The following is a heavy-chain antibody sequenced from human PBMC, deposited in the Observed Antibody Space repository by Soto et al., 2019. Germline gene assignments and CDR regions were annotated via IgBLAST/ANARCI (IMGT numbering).Heavy chain of an antibody. V-gene: IGHV4-30-4*01. CDR2: IYYSGST. D-gene: IGHD2-2*01. CDR3: ARDPMPDHYYYGMDV. Sequence: SETLSLTCTVSGGSISSVDYYWSWVRQTPGKALEWIGYIYYSGSTYYNPSLKSRMSMSVDTSKNQFSLKLRSVTAADTAIYYCARDPMPDHYYYGMDVWGQGTTVTVSS. J-gene: IGHJ6*02. CDR1: GGSISSVDYY.